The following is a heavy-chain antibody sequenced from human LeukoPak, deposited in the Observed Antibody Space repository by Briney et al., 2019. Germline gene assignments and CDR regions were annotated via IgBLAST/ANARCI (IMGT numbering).Heavy chain of an antibody. Sequence: GGSLRLSCAASGFTFSSYAMHWVRPAPGEGLEWVAVISYDGSNKYYADSVKGRFTISRDNSKNTLYLQMNSLRAEATAVYYCARDRDGYNPGYFDYWGQGTLVTVSS. CDR3: ARDRDGYNPGYFDY. CDR1: GFTFSSYA. V-gene: IGHV3-30-3*01. J-gene: IGHJ4*02. D-gene: IGHD5-24*01. CDR2: ISYDGSNK.